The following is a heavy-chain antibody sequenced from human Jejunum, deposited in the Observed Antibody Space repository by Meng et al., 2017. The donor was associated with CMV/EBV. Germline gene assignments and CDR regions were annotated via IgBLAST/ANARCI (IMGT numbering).Heavy chain of an antibody. J-gene: IGHJ6*02. CDR1: SDQY. Sequence: SDQYMDWVRQAPGKGLEWVGRIRNKAKGYTTEYATSVKGRFTVSRDESKNSVYLQMNSLKTEDTAVYYCARDLGVGATDYYAGMDVWGQGTTVTVSS. CDR2: IRNKAKGYTT. D-gene: IGHD1-26*01. V-gene: IGHV3-72*01. CDR3: ARDLGVGATDYYAGMDV.